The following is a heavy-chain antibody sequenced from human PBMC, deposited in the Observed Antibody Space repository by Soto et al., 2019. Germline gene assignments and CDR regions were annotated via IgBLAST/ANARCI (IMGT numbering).Heavy chain of an antibody. Sequence: PGESLKISCKGSGYSFTSYWISWVRQMTGKGLARMGSIDPSDSYTNYSPSFQGHVTISADKSISTPYLQWSSPNASDTAMYYCATYPLAARPSGDYGMGVWGQGTAVTVSS. D-gene: IGHD6-6*01. CDR2: IDPSDSYT. CDR1: GYSFTSYW. CDR3: ATYPLAARPSGDYGMGV. V-gene: IGHV5-10-1*01. J-gene: IGHJ6*02.